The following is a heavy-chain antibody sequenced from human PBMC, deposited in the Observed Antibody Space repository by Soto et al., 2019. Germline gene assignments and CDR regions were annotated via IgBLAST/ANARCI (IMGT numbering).Heavy chain of an antibody. V-gene: IGHV4-34*01. CDR3: ARASPPNYDFWTGYEPNCFDY. J-gene: IGHJ4*02. CDR1: GGSFRGYY. Sequence: QVQLQQWGAGLLKPSETLSLTCAVYGGSFRGYYWNWIRQSPGKGLEWIGEISHSGTTNSNPSLKSRLTISVDTPKNQFALKLSSVAAADTAMYCCARASPPNYDFWTGYEPNCFDYWGQGTLVTVSS. D-gene: IGHD3-3*01. CDR2: ISHSGTT.